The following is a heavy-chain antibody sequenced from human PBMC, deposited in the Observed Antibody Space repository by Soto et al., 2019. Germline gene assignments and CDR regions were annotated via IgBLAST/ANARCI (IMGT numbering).Heavy chain of an antibody. CDR3: ARDKSYSNYKYYYYGMDV. Sequence: QVQLVQSGAEVKKPGASVKVSCKASGYTFTSYGISWVRQAPGQGLEWMGWISAYNGNTNYAQKLQGRVTMTTDTSTSTAYMGLRSLRSDDTAVYYCARDKSYSNYKYYYYGMDVWGQGTTVTVSS. J-gene: IGHJ6*02. D-gene: IGHD4-4*01. CDR1: GYTFTSYG. V-gene: IGHV1-18*01. CDR2: ISAYNGNT.